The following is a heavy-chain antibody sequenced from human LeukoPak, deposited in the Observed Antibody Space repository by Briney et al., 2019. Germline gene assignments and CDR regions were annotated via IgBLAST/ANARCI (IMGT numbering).Heavy chain of an antibody. D-gene: IGHD5-12*01. CDR2: IKQDGSEK. CDR1: GFTFSSYW. Sequence: GGSLRLSCAASGFTFSSYWMSWVRQAPGKGLEWVANIKQDGSEKYYVDSVKGRFTISRDNAKNSLYLQMNSLRAKDTAVYCCARDANSGYDYNGDYWGQGTLVTVSS. V-gene: IGHV3-7*03. CDR3: ARDANSGYDYNGDY. J-gene: IGHJ4*02.